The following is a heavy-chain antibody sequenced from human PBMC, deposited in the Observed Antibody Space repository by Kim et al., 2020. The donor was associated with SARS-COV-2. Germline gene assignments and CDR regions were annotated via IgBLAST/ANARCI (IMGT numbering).Heavy chain of an antibody. V-gene: IGHV3-49*02. J-gene: IGHJ4*02. CDR3: TRDFPSYCSGGSCYKFDY. D-gene: IGHD2-15*01. Sequence: KGRFTISRDDSKSIAYLQMNSLKTEDTAVYYCTRDFPSYCSGGSCYKFDYWGQGTLVTVSS.